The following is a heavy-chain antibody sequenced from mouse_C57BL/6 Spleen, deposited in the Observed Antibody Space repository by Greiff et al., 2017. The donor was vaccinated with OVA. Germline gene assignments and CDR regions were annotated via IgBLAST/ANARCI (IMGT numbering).Heavy chain of an antibody. D-gene: IGHD4-1*01. Sequence: VTLMESGAELAKPGASVPLSCKASCYTFPSYWLHWLKHRPGQGLAWLVYINPSSGYTKYNQKFKYKATLTADKSSSTAYMQLSSLTYEDSAVYYCARGLGLGDYWGQGTSVTVSS. CDR2: INPSSGYT. J-gene: IGHJ4*01. CDR3: ARGLGLGDY. V-gene: IGHV1-7*01. CDR1: CYTFPSYW.